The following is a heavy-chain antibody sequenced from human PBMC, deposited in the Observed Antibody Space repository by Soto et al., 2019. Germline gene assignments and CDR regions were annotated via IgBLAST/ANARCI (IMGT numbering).Heavy chain of an antibody. CDR1: GFTFSSYA. V-gene: IGHV3-30-3*01. Sequence: GGSLILSCAASGFTFSSYAMHWVRQAPGKGLEWVAVISSDGNNKYYAGSVKGRFTISRDNSKNTLYLQMNSLRAEDTAVYYCARMGWAVAGSYYFDYWGQGTLVTVSS. J-gene: IGHJ4*02. CDR3: ARMGWAVAGSYYFDY. CDR2: ISSDGNNK. D-gene: IGHD6-19*01.